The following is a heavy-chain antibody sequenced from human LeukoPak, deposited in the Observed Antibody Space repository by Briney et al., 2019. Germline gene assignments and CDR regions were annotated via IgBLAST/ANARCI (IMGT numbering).Heavy chain of an antibody. Sequence: PGRSLRLSCAASGFTFDDYAMHWVRQAPGKGLEWVSGISWNSGSIGYADSVKGRFTFSRDNAKNSLYLQMNSLRAEDTAVYYCARDLYGSGRYDYWGQGTLVTVSS. V-gene: IGHV3-9*01. CDR3: ARDLYGSGRYDY. CDR2: ISWNSGSI. CDR1: GFTFDDYA. J-gene: IGHJ4*02. D-gene: IGHD3-10*01.